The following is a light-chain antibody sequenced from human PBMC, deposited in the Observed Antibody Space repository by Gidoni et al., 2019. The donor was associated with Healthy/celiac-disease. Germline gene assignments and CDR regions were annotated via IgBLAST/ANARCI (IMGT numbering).Light chain of an antibody. CDR1: QGISSY. Sequence: DIQFTQSPSFLSSSVGDRVTITCLASQGISSYLAWYQQKPGKAPKLLIYAASTLQSGVPSRFSGSGSGTEFTLTISSLQPEDFATYYCQQLNSYPITFGQGTRLEIK. CDR3: QQLNSYPIT. V-gene: IGKV1-9*01. J-gene: IGKJ5*01. CDR2: AAS.